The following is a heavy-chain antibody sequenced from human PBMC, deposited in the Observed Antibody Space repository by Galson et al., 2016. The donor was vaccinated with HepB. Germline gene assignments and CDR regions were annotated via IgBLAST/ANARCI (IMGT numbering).Heavy chain of an antibody. D-gene: IGHD2-8*02. CDR1: GLTVGGNY. V-gene: IGHV3-53*01. CDR3: ARVGGATGGDWLDP. J-gene: IGHJ5*02. CDR2: IFSGGGT. Sequence: SLRLSCAVSGLTVGGNYMSWVRQAPGKGLEWVSSIFSGGGTYYADSLKGRVTISRDNSKNTLYLQMNNLRFDDTAVYYCARVGGATGGDWLDPWGQGTRVTVSS.